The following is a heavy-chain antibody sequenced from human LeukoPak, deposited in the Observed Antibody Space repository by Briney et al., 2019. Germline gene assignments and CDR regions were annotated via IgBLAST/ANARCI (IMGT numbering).Heavy chain of an antibody. Sequence: PGGSLRLSCAASGFTFSSYAMSWVRQAPGKGLEWVSAISGSGGSTYYADSVEGRFTISRDNSKNTLYLQMNSLRAEDTAVYYCAKPTNPYCTNGVCFTGAVDYWGQGTLVTVSS. CDR1: GFTFSSYA. D-gene: IGHD2-8*01. J-gene: IGHJ4*02. CDR2: ISGSGGST. V-gene: IGHV3-23*01. CDR3: AKPTNPYCTNGVCFTGAVDY.